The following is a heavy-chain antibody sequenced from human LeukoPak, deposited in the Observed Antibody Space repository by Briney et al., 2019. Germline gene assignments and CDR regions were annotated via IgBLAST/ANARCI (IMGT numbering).Heavy chain of an antibody. Sequence: PGGSLRLSCAASGFTFSSYWMHWVRQAPGKGLVWVSRINSDGSSTSYADSVKGRFTISRDNAKKSLYLQMNSLRAEDTAVYYCARDPSYRGADAFDIWGQGTMVTVSS. CDR3: ARDPSYRGADAFDI. J-gene: IGHJ3*02. V-gene: IGHV3-74*01. CDR1: GFTFSSYW. CDR2: INSDGSST. D-gene: IGHD3-16*02.